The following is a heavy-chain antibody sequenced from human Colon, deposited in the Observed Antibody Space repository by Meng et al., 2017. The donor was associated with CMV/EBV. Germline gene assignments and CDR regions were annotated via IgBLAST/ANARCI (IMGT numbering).Heavy chain of an antibody. V-gene: IGHV4-4*02. CDR3: ARSARYYDILTGSYYFDY. D-gene: IGHD3-9*01. J-gene: IGHJ4*02. CDR1: SSINKNW. Sequence: SSINKNWWSWVRQPPGEGLEWIGDVYHTGSINYNPSLQSRVTISVDTSNNPFSLKLRSVTAADTAVYYCARSARYYDILTGSYYFDYWGQGSLVTVSS. CDR2: VYHTGSI.